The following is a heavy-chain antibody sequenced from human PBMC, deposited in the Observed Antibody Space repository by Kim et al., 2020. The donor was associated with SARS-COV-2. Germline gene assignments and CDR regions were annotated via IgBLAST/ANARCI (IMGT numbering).Heavy chain of an antibody. CDR1: GGSISSSSYY. V-gene: IGHV4-39*01. CDR2: IYYSGST. J-gene: IGHJ4*02. D-gene: IGHD3-9*01. CDR3: ARDPPGPYDILTGYSRRGYYFDY. Sequence: SETLSLTCTVSGGSISSSSYYWGWIRQPPGKGLEWIGSIYYSGSTYYNPSLKSRVTISVDTSKNQFSLKLSSVTAADTAVYYCARDPPGPYDILTGYSRRGYYFDYWGQGTLVTVSS.